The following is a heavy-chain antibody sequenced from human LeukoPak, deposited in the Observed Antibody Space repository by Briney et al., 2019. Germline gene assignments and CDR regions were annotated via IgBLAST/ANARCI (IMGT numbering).Heavy chain of an antibody. V-gene: IGHV3-21*01. D-gene: IGHD4-17*01. CDR3: ARDTNYGDYDYFDY. CDR2: ISSSSSYI. Sequence: GGSLRLSCAASGFTFSSYAMSWVRQAPGKGLEWVSSISSSSSYIYYADSVKGRFTISRDNAKNSLYLQMNSLRAEDTAVYYCARDTNYGDYDYFDYWGQGTLVTVSS. J-gene: IGHJ4*02. CDR1: GFTFSSYA.